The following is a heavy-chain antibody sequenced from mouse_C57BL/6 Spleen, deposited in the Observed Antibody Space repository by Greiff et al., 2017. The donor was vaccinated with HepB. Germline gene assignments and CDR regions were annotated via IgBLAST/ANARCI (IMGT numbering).Heavy chain of an antibody. J-gene: IGHJ2*01. CDR2: IDPETGGT. V-gene: IGHV1-15*01. CDR1: GYTFTDYE. D-gene: IGHD1-1*01. CDR3: AKGILRSYYSHY. Sequence: VQLQQSGAELVRPGASVTLSCKASGYTFTDYEMYWVKQTPVHGLEWIGAIDPETGGTAYNQKFKGKAILTADKSSSTAYMELRSLTSEDSAVYYCAKGILRSYYSHYWGEGTTPTVSS.